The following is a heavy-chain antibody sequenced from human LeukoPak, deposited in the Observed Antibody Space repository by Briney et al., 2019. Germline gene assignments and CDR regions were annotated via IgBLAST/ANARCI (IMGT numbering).Heavy chain of an antibody. D-gene: IGHD2-2*01. V-gene: IGHV1-69*05. CDR2: IIPIFGTA. CDR1: GGTFSSYA. CDR3: ARAPRYCSSTSCHQAFDY. Sequence: EASVKVSCKASGGTFSSYAISWVRQAPGQGLEWMGGIIPIFGTANYAQKFQGRVTITTDESTSTAYMELSSLRSEDTAVYYCARAPRYCSSTSCHQAFDYWGQGTLVTVSS. J-gene: IGHJ4*02.